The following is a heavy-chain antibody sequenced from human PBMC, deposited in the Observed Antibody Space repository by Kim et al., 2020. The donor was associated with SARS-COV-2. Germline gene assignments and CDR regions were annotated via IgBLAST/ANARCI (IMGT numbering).Heavy chain of an antibody. CDR1: GGSVSSNY. CDR3: ARDPGVDPDYFDH. Sequence: SETLSLTCTVSGGSVSSNYWSWIRKSPGKGLEWIGYMYYSGRTNYNPSLKSRVTMSLDTSKNQFSLKLSSVTAADTAVYYCARDPGVDPDYFDHWGQGTLVTVSS. J-gene: IGHJ4*02. CDR2: MYYSGRT. D-gene: IGHD2-8*01. V-gene: IGHV4-59*02.